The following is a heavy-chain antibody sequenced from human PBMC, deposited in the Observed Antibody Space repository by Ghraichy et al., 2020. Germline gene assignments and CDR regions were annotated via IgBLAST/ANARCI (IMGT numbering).Heavy chain of an antibody. J-gene: IGHJ6*02. CDR3: ARGSRYSLGWRDYYYGMDV. D-gene: IGHD4-11*01. CDR1: GGSFSGYY. Sequence: SETLLTCAVYGGSFSGYYWSWIRQPPGKGLEWIGEINHSGSTNYNPSLKSRVTISVDTSKNQFSLKLSSVTAADTAVYYCARGSRYSLGWRDYYYGMDVWGQGTTVTVSS. CDR2: INHSGST. V-gene: IGHV4-34*01.